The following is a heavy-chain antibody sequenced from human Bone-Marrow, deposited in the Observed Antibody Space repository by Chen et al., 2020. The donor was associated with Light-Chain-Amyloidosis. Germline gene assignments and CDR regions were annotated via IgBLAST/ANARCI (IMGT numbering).Heavy chain of an antibody. V-gene: IGHV3-23*04. CDR3: TRKGGYFDF. J-gene: IGHJ4*02. Sequence: EVQLVESGGGLVQPGGSLRLSCATSGFNFSSFGMSWVRQAPGKGLGWFSTVSGSTVSTYYAGAVKGRFIISRDNSKSTLYLQMNSLRAGDTAVYFCTRKGGYFDFWGQGSLVTVSS. D-gene: IGHD3-10*01. CDR1: GFNFSSFG. CDR2: VSGSTVST.